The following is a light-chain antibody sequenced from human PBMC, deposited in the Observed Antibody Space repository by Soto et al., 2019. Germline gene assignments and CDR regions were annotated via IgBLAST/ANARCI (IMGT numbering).Light chain of an antibody. CDR2: GAS. Sequence: IVLTQSPGTLSLSPGERATLSCRASQSFSHNYLAWYQQKPGQAPRLLVYGASTRDTAIPARFSGSGSGTEFTLTISRLQSEDFAVYYCQQYSNRPWTFGQGTKVDIK. CDR1: QSFSHNY. V-gene: IGKV3-15*01. J-gene: IGKJ1*01. CDR3: QQYSNRPWT.